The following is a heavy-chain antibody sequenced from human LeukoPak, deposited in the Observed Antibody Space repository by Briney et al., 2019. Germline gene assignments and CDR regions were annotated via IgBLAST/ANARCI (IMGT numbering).Heavy chain of an antibody. J-gene: IGHJ6*03. V-gene: IGHV4-59*12. CDR1: GGSISSYY. Sequence: PSETLSLTCTVSGGSISSYYWSWIRQPPGKGLEWIGYIYYSGSTNYNPSLKSRVTISVDTSKNQFSLKLSSVTAADTAVYYCARDAYCSGTSCLVENSYMDVWGRGITVTVSS. CDR3: ARDAYCSGTSCLVENSYMDV. D-gene: IGHD2-2*01. CDR2: IYYSGST.